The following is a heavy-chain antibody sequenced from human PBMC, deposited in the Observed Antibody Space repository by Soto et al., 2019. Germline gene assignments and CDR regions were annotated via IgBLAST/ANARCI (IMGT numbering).Heavy chain of an antibody. J-gene: IGHJ3*02. Sequence: EVHLLESGGGLVQPGGSLRLSCAASGFTFSRYTMGWVRQAPGKGLEWVSGISAPGDSAYYPDSVKGRFTISRDNSKNTLGLQMNSLRAEDTAVYYCAKDGGLVGTADAFDIWGQGTMVTVSS. D-gene: IGHD1-1*01. CDR2: ISAPGDSA. V-gene: IGHV3-23*01. CDR1: GFTFSRYT. CDR3: AKDGGLVGTADAFDI.